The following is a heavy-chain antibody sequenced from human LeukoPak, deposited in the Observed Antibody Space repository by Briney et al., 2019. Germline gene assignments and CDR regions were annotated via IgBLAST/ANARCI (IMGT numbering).Heavy chain of an antibody. CDR1: GGSLSSYY. CDR3: ARDAPNGSGSS. J-gene: IGHJ5*02. CDR2: IYYSGST. V-gene: IGHV4-59*01. D-gene: IGHD3-10*01. Sequence: SETLSLTCTVSGGSLSSYYWSWIRQPPGKGLEWIGYIYYSGSTNYNPSLKSRVTISVDTSKNQFSLKLSSVTAADTAVYYCARDAPNGSGSSWGQGTLVTVSS.